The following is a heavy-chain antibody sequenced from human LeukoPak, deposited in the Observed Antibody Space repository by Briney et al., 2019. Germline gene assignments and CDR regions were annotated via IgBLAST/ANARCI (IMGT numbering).Heavy chain of an antibody. V-gene: IGHV3-23*01. J-gene: IGHJ5*02. CDR2: VSPGGGTT. CDR3: AREYNSGSYVWFDP. Sequence: PGGSLRLSCAVSGFAFGSEAMSWVRQSPARGLEWVASVSPGGGTTYYADYVKGRFTISRDNSKNTVFLQMNSLRAEDTAVYYCAREYNSGSYVWFDPWGQGTLVIVSS. CDR1: GFAFGSEA. D-gene: IGHD3-10*01.